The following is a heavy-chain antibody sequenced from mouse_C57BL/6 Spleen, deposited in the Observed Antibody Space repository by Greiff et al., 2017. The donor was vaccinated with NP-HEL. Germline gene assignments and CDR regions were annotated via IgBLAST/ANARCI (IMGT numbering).Heavy chain of an antibody. D-gene: IGHD1-1*01. J-gene: IGHJ4*01. CDR1: GFNIKDYY. V-gene: IGHV14-1*01. Sequence: VQLQQSGAELVRPGASVKLSCTASGFNIKDYYMHWVKQRPEQGLEWIGRIDPEDGDTEYAPKFQGKATMTADTSSNTAYLQLSSLTSEDTAVYYCTYYGSSYPYAMDYWGQGTSVTVSS. CDR3: TYYGSSYPYAMDY. CDR2: IDPEDGDT.